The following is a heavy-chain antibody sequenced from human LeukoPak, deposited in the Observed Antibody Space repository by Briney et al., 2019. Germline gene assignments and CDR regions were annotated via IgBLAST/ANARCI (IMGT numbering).Heavy chain of an antibody. V-gene: IGHV3-7*01. D-gene: IGHD3-10*01. CDR1: GFTVSSNY. CDR2: IKQDGSEK. Sequence: PGGSLRLSCAASGFTVSSNYMSWVRQAPGKGLEWVANIKQDGSEKYYVDSVKGRFTISRDNAKNSLYLQMNSLRAEDTAVYYCARDRGVREVGFDYWGQGTLVTVSS. CDR3: ARDRGVREVGFDY. J-gene: IGHJ4*02.